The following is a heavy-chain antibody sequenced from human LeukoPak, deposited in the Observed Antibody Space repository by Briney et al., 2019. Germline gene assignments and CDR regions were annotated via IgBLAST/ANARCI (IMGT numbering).Heavy chain of an antibody. Sequence: ASVKVSCKASGGTFSSYAISWVRQAPGQGLGWMGGIIPIFGTANYAQKFQGRVTITTDESKSTAYMELSSLRSEDTAVYYCARTRGYSGCLDYWGQGTLVTVSS. D-gene: IGHD5-12*01. CDR3: ARTRGYSGCLDY. CDR2: IIPIFGTA. CDR1: GGTFSSYA. J-gene: IGHJ4*02. V-gene: IGHV1-69*05.